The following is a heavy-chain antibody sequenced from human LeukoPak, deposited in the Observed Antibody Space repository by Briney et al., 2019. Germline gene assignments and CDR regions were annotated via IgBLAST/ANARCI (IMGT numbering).Heavy chain of an antibody. CDR2: INQEGSEK. J-gene: IGHJ4*02. D-gene: IGHD3-16*02. V-gene: IGHV3-7*01. CDR3: ARRYMATSAEDFDY. CDR1: GFTFSNHW. Sequence: GGSLRLSCAASGFTFSNHWMTWVRQAPGKGLEWVANINQEGSEKYYVDSVRGRFTISRDNAKNSLYPQMNSLRAEDTAVYYCARRYMATSAEDFDYWGQGTLVTVSS.